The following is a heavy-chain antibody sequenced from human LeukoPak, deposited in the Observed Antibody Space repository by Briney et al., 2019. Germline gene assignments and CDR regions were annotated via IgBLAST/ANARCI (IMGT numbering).Heavy chain of an antibody. CDR1: GFTFSSYS. CDR3: ARGIAAAGTNWFDP. D-gene: IGHD6-13*01. Sequence: GGSLRLSSAASGFTFSSYSMNWVRQAPGKGLEWVSSISSSSSYIYYADSVKGRFTISRDNAKNSLYLQMNSLRAEDTAVYYCARGIAAAGTNWFDPWGQGTLVTVSS. J-gene: IGHJ5*02. CDR2: ISSSSSYI. V-gene: IGHV3-21*01.